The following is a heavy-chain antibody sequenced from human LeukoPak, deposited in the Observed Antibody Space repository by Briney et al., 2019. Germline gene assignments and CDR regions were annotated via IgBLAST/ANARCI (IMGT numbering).Heavy chain of an antibody. Sequence: GSSVKVSCKASGGTFSGYAISWVRQAPGQGLEWMGRIIPILGIANYAQKFQGRVTITADKSTSTAYMELSSLRSEDTAVYYCARINTAMAEFDYWGQGTLVTVSS. CDR2: IIPILGIA. V-gene: IGHV1-69*04. CDR3: ARINTAMAEFDY. D-gene: IGHD5-18*01. CDR1: GGTFSGYA. J-gene: IGHJ4*02.